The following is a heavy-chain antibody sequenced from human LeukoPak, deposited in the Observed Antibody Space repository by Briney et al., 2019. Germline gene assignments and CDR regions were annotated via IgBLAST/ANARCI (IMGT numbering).Heavy chain of an antibody. CDR3: AKRYCSGGSCYYPFDI. Sequence: GGSLRLSCAASGFTFSSYAMSWVRQAPGKGLEWVSAISGSGGSTYYADSVKGRFTISRDNSKNTLYLQMNSLRAEDTAVYYCAKRYCSGGSCYYPFDIWGQGTMVTVSS. D-gene: IGHD2-15*01. CDR2: ISGSGGST. V-gene: IGHV3-23*01. CDR1: GFTFSSYA. J-gene: IGHJ3*02.